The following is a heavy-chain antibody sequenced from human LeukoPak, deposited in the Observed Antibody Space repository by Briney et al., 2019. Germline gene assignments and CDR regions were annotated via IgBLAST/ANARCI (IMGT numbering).Heavy chain of an antibody. CDR3: AKDPTYYYGSGSYSAFDY. CDR1: GFTFSSYW. J-gene: IGHJ4*02. CDR2: IKQDGSEK. Sequence: PGGSLRLSCAASGFTFSSYWMSWVRQAPGKGLEWVANIKQDGSEKYYVDSVKGRFTISRDNAKNSLYLQMNSLRAEDTAVYYCAKDPTYYYGSGSYSAFDYWGQGTLVTVSS. D-gene: IGHD3-10*01. V-gene: IGHV3-7*03.